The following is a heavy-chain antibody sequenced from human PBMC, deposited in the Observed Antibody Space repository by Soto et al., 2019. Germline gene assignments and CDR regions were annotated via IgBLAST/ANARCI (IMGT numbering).Heavy chain of an antibody. CDR2: IYYSGST. CDR3: ATYYYGSGTFDY. V-gene: IGHV4-59*01. J-gene: IGHJ4*02. D-gene: IGHD3-10*01. Sequence: QVQLQESGPGLVKPSETLSLTCSVSGGSIRSYYWSWIRQPPGKGLEWIGYIYYSGSTNYNPSLKSRVPISVDTSKNQFSLKLSSVTAADTAVYYCATYYYGSGTFDYWGQGTLVTVSS. CDR1: GGSIRSYY.